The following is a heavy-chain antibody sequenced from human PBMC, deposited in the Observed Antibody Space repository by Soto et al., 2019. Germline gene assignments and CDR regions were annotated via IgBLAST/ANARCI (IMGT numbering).Heavy chain of an antibody. D-gene: IGHD1-20*01. V-gene: IGHV3-30*18. CDR1: GFTFSSYA. J-gene: IGHJ4*02. CDR3: AKDVTGTTPY. Sequence: PGGSLRLSCAASGFTFSSYAMSWVRQAPGKGLEWVAVISYDGRMKYYAESVKGRFTISRDNSKNTLYVQMNSLRAEDTAVYYCAKDVTGTTPYWGEGTLVTVSS. CDR2: ISYDGRMK.